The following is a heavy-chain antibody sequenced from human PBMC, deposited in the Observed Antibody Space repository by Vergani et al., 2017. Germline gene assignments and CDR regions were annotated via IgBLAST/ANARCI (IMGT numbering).Heavy chain of an antibody. CDR3: ARIFTKSVPFDY. CDR1: GFPFSSYA. J-gene: IGHJ4*02. D-gene: IGHD3-3*01. CDR2: ISGSGGST. V-gene: IGHV3-23*01. Sequence: EVQLLESGGGLVQPGGSLRLSCAASGFPFSSYAMSWVRQAPGKGLEWVSAISGSGGSTYYADSVKGRFTISRDNSKNTLYLQMNSLRAEDTAVYYCARIFTKSVPFDYWGQGTLVTVSS.